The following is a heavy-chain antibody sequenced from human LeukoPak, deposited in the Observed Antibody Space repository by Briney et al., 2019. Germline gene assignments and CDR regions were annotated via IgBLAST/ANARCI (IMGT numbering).Heavy chain of an antibody. CDR3: ASGYSGYDEYRNYYYYYMDV. CDR2: IYYSGST. Sequence: SETLSLTCTVSGGSISSYYWSWIRQPPGKGLEWIGYIYYSGSTNYNPSLKSRVTISVDTPKNQFSLKLSSVTAADTAVYYCASGYSGYDEYRNYYYYYMDVWGKGTTVTVSS. V-gene: IGHV4-59*01. D-gene: IGHD5-12*01. CDR1: GGSISSYY. J-gene: IGHJ6*03.